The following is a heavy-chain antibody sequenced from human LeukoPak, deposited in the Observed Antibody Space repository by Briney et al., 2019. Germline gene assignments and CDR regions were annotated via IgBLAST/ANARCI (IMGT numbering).Heavy chain of an antibody. CDR1: GGSISGYY. J-gene: IGHJ6*02. CDR3: ARVSRWYPPLYYCGMDV. D-gene: IGHD6-13*01. V-gene: IGHV4-34*01. CDR2: INHSGST. Sequence: SETLSLTCAVYGGSISGYYWSWIRQPPGKGLEWIGEINHSGSTNYNPSLKSRVTISVDTSKNQFSLKLSSVTAADTAVYYCARVSRWYPPLYYCGMDVWCQGTRVTVSS.